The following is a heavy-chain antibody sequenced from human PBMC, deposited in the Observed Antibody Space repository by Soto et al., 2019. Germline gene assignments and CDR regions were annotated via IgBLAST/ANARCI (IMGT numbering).Heavy chain of an antibody. J-gene: IGHJ5*02. Sequence: SETLSLTCTVSGGSISSYYLSWIRQPPGKGLEWIGYIYYSGSTNYNPSLKSRVTISVDTSKNQFSLKLSSVTAADTAVYYCARQSEGYDILTGYPPDNWFDPWGQGTLVTVSS. CDR2: IYYSGST. D-gene: IGHD3-9*01. V-gene: IGHV4-59*08. CDR3: ARQSEGYDILTGYPPDNWFDP. CDR1: GGSISSYY.